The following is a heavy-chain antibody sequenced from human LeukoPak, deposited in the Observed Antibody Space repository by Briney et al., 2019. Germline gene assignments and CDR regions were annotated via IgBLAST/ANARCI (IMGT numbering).Heavy chain of an antibody. J-gene: IGHJ4*02. Sequence: SETLSLTCTVSGYSISSGYYWGWIRQPPGKGLELIGSIYHSGSTYYNPSLKSRVTISVDTSKNQFSLKLSSVTAADTAVYYCARDKYYDFWSGYYTAYFDYWGQGTLVTVSS. CDR3: ARDKYYDFWSGYYTAYFDY. V-gene: IGHV4-38-2*02. CDR2: IYHSGST. CDR1: GYSISSGYY. D-gene: IGHD3-3*01.